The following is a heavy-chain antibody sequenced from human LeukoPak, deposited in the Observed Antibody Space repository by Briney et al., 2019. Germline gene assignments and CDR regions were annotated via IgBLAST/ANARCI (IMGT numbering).Heavy chain of an antibody. CDR1: GFTFSSYA. J-gene: IGHJ4*02. V-gene: IGHV3-23*01. CDR3: AKISPRYSKVLPTYYFDY. CDR2: ISGSGGST. Sequence: PGGSLRLSCAASGFTFSSYAMSWVRQAPGKGLEWVSAISGSGGSTYYADSVKGRFTISRDNSKNTLYLQMNSLRAEDTAVYYCAKISPRYSKVLPTYYFDYWGQGTLVTVSS. D-gene: IGHD4-11*01.